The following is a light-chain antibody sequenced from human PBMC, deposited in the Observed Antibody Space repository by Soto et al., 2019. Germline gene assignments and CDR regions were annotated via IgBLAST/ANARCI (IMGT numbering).Light chain of an antibody. CDR3: XXXXSWPLT. V-gene: IGKV3D-15*01. J-gene: IGKJ4*01. CDR1: QSVGSD. Sequence: EIVMTQSPATLSVSPGERATLSCRASQSVGSDLAWYQQKPGQAPRLVIYDIFTRATGVPTRISGSGSGTXXXLTXSXXXXXXXXXXXXXXXXSWPLTFGGGTKVEIK. CDR2: DIF.